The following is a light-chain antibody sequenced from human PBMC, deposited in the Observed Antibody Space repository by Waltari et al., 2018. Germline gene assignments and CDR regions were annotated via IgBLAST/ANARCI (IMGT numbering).Light chain of an antibody. Sequence: AIRMTQSPSSLSASIGDRVTISCRASQGVSTYLAWDQQKPGKAPSRLIHAASTLQSGVPSRFSGSGTGTDFTLTITCLQSEDFATYYCQQYHDYPWTFGQGTKVDI. CDR2: AAS. V-gene: IGKV1-8*01. CDR1: QGVSTY. CDR3: QQYHDYPWT. J-gene: IGKJ1*01.